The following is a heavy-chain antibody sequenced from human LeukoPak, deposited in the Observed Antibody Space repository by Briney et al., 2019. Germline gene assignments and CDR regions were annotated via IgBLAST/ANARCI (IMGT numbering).Heavy chain of an antibody. V-gene: IGHV6-1*01. Sequence: SQTLSLTCAISGDSVSSNSAAWNWIRQSPSRGLEWLGRTYYRSKWYNDYAVSVKSRITINPDTSKNQFSLQLNPVTPEDTAVYYCARDLRGYIYGLDYYYGMDVCGKGSPVTASS. D-gene: IGHD5-18*01. CDR1: GDSVSSNSAA. CDR2: TYYRSKWYN. J-gene: IGHJ6*04. CDR3: ARDLRGYIYGLDYYYGMDV.